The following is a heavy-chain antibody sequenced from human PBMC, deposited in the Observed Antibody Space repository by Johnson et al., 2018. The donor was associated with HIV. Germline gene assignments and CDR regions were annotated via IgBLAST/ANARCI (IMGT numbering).Heavy chain of an antibody. V-gene: IGHV3-30-3*01. Sequence: QVQLVEFGGGVVQPGRSLRLSCAASGFTFSSYYMQWVRQAPGKGLEWVATISYDGGNKNYADSVKGRFTISRDNYRNTLYLQMNSLRPEDTAMYYCAVGIQLWF. J-gene: IGHJ5*01. D-gene: IGHD1-26*01. CDR1: GFTFSSYY. CDR3: AVGIQLWF. CDR2: ISYDGGNK.